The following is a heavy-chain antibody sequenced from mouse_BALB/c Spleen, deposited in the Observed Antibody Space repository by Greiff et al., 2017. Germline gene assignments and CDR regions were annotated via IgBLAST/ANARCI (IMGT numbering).Heavy chain of an antibody. D-gene: IGHD1-1*01. CDR2: ISYSGST. CDR1: GYSITSDYA. CDR3: ARGGTTVYFDY. V-gene: IGHV3-2*02. Sequence: EVMLVESGPGLVKPSQSLSLTCTVTGYSITSDYAWNWIRQFPGNKLEWMGYISYSGSTSYNPSLKSRISITRDTSKNQFFLQLNSVTTEDTATYYCARGGTTVYFDYWGQGTTLTVSS. J-gene: IGHJ2*01.